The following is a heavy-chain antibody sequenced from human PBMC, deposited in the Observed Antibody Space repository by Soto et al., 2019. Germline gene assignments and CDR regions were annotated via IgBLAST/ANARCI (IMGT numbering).Heavy chain of an antibody. J-gene: IGHJ5*02. CDR2: IYYSGST. V-gene: IGHV4-59*08. CDR1: GGSISSYY. Sequence: SETLSLTCTVSGGSISSYYWSWIRQPPGKGLEWIGYIYYSGSTNYNPSLKSRVTISVDTSKNQFSLKLSSVTAADTAVYYCATTRSRAQPFDPWGQGTLVTVSS. CDR3: ATTRSRAQPFDP.